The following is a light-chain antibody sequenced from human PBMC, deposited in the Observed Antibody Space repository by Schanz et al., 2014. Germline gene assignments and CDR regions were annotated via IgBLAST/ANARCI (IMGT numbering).Light chain of an antibody. Sequence: QSALTQPPSASGSPGQSVTIPCTGTNSAVGGYNYVSWYQQHPGTVPKPMIYNVNTQPSGVPDRFSGSKSGNTASLTISGLQAEDEADYYCSSYTSSSTVVFGGGTKLTVL. CDR1: NSAVGGYNY. CDR3: SSYTSSSTVV. CDR2: NVN. V-gene: IGLV2-18*02. J-gene: IGLJ2*01.